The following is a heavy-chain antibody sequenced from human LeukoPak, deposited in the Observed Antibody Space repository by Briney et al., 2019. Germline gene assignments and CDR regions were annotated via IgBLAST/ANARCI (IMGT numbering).Heavy chain of an antibody. V-gene: IGHV3-21*01. CDR1: GFTFSSYS. Sequence: GGSLRLSCAASGFTFSSYSMNWVRQAPGKGLEWVSSISSSSSYIYYADSVKGRLTISRDNAKNSLYLQMNSLRAEDTAVYYCARVAHVLRYFDWEGAFDIWGQGTMVTVSS. J-gene: IGHJ3*02. CDR2: ISSSSSYI. CDR3: ARVAHVLRYFDWEGAFDI. D-gene: IGHD3-9*01.